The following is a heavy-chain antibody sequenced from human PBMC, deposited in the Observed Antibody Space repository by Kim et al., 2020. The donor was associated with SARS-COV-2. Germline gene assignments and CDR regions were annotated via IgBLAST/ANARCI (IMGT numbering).Heavy chain of an antibody. J-gene: IGHJ6*02. Sequence: SETLSLTCTVSGGSISSSSYYWGWIRQPPGKGLEWIGSIYYSGSTYYNPSLKSRVTISVDTSKNQFSLKLSSVTAADTAVYDCARDPVVVDGMDVWGQGTTVTVSS. D-gene: IGHD2-2*01. V-gene: IGHV4-39*02. CDR2: IYYSGST. CDR1: GGSISSSSYY. CDR3: ARDPVVVDGMDV.